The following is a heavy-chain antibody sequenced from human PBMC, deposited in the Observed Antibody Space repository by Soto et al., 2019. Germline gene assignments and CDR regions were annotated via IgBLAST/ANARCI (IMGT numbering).Heavy chain of an antibody. CDR3: AKVFAAGTDYYYGMDV. Sequence: GGSLRLSCAASGFTFSSYAMSWVRQAPGKGLEWVSAISGSGGSTYYADSVKGRFTISRDNSKNTLYLQMNSLRAEDTAVYYCAKVFAAGTDYYYGMDVWGQGTNVTVSS. CDR1: GFTFSSYA. V-gene: IGHV3-23*01. CDR2: ISGSGGST. D-gene: IGHD6-13*01. J-gene: IGHJ6*02.